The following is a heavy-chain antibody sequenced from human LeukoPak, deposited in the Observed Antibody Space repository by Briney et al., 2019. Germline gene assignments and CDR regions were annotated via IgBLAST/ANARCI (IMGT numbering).Heavy chain of an antibody. CDR2: MNPNSGKT. Sequence: ASVKVSCKASGYTFTTYDIKWVRQATGQGLEWMGWMNPNSGKTVYTEKLQDRVTFTMDTPKSTAYMELSRLTSDDTAVYYCARGPVAGHIDFWGQGTLVTVSS. V-gene: IGHV1-8*03. J-gene: IGHJ4*02. CDR3: ARGPVAGHIDF. CDR1: GYTFTTYD. D-gene: IGHD6-19*01.